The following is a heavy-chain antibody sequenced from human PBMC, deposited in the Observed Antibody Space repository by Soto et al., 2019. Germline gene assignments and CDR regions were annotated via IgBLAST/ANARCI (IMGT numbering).Heavy chain of an antibody. CDR2: ISGYNGQP. CDR1: GYTFSTYG. V-gene: IGHV1-18*01. CDR3: VAIIRGVVGS. J-gene: IGHJ5*02. Sequence: QVQLVQSGAEVKNPGASVKVSCKTSGYTFSTYGVSWVRQAPGQGLEWMGWISGYNGQPNYAQKVQGRVTMTTDTSTNTAYMELRSLRSDDTAVYYCVAIIRGVVGSWGQGTLVTVFS. D-gene: IGHD3-10*01.